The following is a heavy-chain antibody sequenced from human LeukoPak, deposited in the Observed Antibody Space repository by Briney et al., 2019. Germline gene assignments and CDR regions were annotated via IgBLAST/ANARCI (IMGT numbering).Heavy chain of an antibody. D-gene: IGHD4-11*01. Sequence: GASVTVSCKTSGYTFTSHGISWVRQAPGQGLEWMGWIRADNGATKYAQKFQDRLTVTTDTSTGAAYMELRSLSADDTAVYYCARDWPTVITDYWGQGTLVTVSS. V-gene: IGHV1-18*01. CDR2: IRADNGAT. CDR1: GYTFTSHG. CDR3: ARDWPTVITDY. J-gene: IGHJ4*02.